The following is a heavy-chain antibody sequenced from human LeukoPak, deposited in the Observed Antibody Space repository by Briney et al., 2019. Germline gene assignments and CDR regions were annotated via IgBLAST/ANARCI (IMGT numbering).Heavy chain of an antibody. D-gene: IGHD1-14*01. CDR2: IKQDGSEK. CDR3: TQTGIGTN. J-gene: IGHJ4*02. V-gene: IGHV3-7*01. CDR1: GFTFRTYW. Sequence: GGSLRLSCAASGFTFRTYWMSWVRQAPGKGLEWVANIKQDGSEKYYVDSVKGRFTISRDNAKNSLYLEMNSLRVEDTAVYYCTQTGIGTNWGQGALVTVSS.